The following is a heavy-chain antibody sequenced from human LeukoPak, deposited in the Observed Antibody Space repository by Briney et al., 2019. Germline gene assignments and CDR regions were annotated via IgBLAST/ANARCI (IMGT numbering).Heavy chain of an antibody. CDR1: GFTFSSYS. CDR3: ARDGWQWLEMYYFDY. Sequence: PGGSLRLSCAASGFTFSSYSMNWVRQAPGRGLEWVSSISSSSSYIYYADSVKGRFTISRDNAKNSLYLQMNSLRAEDTAVYYCARDGWQWLEMYYFDYWGQGTLVTVSS. V-gene: IGHV3-21*01. J-gene: IGHJ4*02. CDR2: ISSSSSYI. D-gene: IGHD6-19*01.